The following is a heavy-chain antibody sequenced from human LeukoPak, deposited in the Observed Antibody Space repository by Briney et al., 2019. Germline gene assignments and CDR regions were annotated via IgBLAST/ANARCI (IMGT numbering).Heavy chain of an antibody. CDR3: ARDLGPVHSGY. D-gene: IGHD3-10*01. Sequence: PGGSLRLSCAASGFTFSSYSMNWVRQAPGKGLEWVSYISSSSSSIHYADSVKGRFTISRDDAKNSLYLQVNSLRAEDTAVYYCARDLGPVHSGYWGQGTLVTVSS. V-gene: IGHV3-48*01. CDR1: GFTFSSYS. J-gene: IGHJ4*02. CDR2: ISSSSSSI.